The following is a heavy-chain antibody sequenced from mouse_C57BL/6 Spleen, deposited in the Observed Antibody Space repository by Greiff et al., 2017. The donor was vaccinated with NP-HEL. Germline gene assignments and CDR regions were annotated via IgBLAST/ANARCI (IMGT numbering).Heavy chain of an antibody. J-gene: IGHJ3*01. Sequence: VQLQQPGAELVKPGASVKMSCKASGYTFTSYWITWVKQRPGQGLEWIGDIYPGSGSTNYNEKFKSKATLTVDTSSSTAYMQLSSLTSEDSAVYYCAREIYYDYDDGAYWGQGTLVTVSA. V-gene: IGHV1-55*01. CDR1: GYTFTSYW. D-gene: IGHD2-4*01. CDR2: IYPGSGST. CDR3: AREIYYDYDDGAY.